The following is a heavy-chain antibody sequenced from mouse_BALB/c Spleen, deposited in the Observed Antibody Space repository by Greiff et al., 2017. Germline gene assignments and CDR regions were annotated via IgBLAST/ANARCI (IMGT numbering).Heavy chain of an antibody. Sequence: EVQVVESGPGLVKPSQSLSLTCSVTGYSITSGYYWNWIRQFPGNKLEWMGYISYDGSNNYNPSLKNRISITRDTSKNQFFLKLNSVTTEDTATYYCARDQDYGSSYDWYFDVWGAGTTVTVSS. J-gene: IGHJ1*01. V-gene: IGHV3-6*02. D-gene: IGHD1-1*01. CDR3: ARDQDYGSSYDWYFDV. CDR1: GYSITSGYY. CDR2: ISYDGSN.